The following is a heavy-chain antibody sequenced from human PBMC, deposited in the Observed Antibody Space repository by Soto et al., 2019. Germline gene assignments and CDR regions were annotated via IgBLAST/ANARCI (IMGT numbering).Heavy chain of an antibody. V-gene: IGHV4-4*02. CDR2: IYHSGST. Sequence: QVQLQESGPGLVKPSGTLSLTCAVSSGSISSSNWWSWVRQPPGKGREWIGEIYHSGSTNYNPSLKSRVTISVDKSKNQFSLKLSSVTAADTAVYYCASVHQQLVRNYYYYMDVWGKGTTVTVSS. CDR3: ASVHQQLVRNYYYYMDV. CDR1: SGSISSSNW. D-gene: IGHD6-13*01. J-gene: IGHJ6*03.